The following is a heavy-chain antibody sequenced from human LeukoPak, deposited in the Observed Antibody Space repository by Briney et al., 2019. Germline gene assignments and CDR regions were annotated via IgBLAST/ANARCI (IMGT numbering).Heavy chain of an antibody. CDR3: ATARITLGGVIVSQY. CDR1: GFTFSSYA. Sequence: GGSLRLSCAASGFTFSSYAMSWVRQAPGKGLEWVSAISGSGGSTYYADSVKGRFTISRDNSKNTLYLQMNSLRAEDTAVYYCATARITLGGVIVSQYWGQGTLVTVSS. J-gene: IGHJ4*02. D-gene: IGHD3-16*02. CDR2: ISGSGGST. V-gene: IGHV3-23*01.